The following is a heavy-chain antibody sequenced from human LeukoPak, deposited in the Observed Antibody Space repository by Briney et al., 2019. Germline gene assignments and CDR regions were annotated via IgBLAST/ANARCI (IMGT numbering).Heavy chain of an antibody. D-gene: IGHD4-11*01. Sequence: GGSLRLSCAASGFTVSRNYMSWVRQAPGKGLEWVSVIYSGGRTYYADSVKGRFTISRDNSKNTLYLQMNRLRAEDTAVYYCARGRFESNGDYDYWGQGTLVTVSS. CDR2: IYSGGRT. CDR1: GFTVSRNY. J-gene: IGHJ4*02. CDR3: ARGRFESNGDYDY. V-gene: IGHV3-66*01.